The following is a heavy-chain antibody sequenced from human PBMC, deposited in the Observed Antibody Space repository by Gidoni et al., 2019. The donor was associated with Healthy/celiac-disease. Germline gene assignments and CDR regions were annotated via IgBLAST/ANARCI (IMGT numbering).Heavy chain of an antibody. V-gene: IGHV3-21*01. CDR3: ARDVVVTAIPYYFDY. D-gene: IGHD2-21*02. CDR2: SSSSSSYI. CDR1: GFTFSSYS. Sequence: EVQLVDSGGGLVKPGGSLRLSCAASGFTFSSYSMNWVRQAPGKGLEWVSSSSSSSSYIYYADSVKGRFTSSRDNAKNSLYLQMNSLRAEDTAVYFWARDVVVTAIPYYFDYWGQGTLVTVSS. J-gene: IGHJ4*02.